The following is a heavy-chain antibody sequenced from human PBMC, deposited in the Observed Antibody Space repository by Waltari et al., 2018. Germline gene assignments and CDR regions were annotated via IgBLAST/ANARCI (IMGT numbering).Heavy chain of an antibody. CDR1: SASINSHY. Sequence: QVQLQESGPGLVKPSETLSLTCSVSSASINSHYWSWIRQPPGKGLEWVGYVFYSGSTNYSPSFKSRVTISVDRSKNKFSLRLNSVTAADTAVYYCARRIEAAGTDAFDIWGQGTMVIVSS. CDR3: ARRIEAAGTDAFDI. D-gene: IGHD6-13*01. V-gene: IGHV4-59*11. J-gene: IGHJ3*02. CDR2: VFYSGST.